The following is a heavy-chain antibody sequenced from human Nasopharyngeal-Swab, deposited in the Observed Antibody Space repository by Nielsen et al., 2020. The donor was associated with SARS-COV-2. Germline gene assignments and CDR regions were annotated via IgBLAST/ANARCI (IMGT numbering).Heavy chain of an antibody. J-gene: IGHJ6*02. V-gene: IGHV3-74*01. CDR3: TRGANGYNFGYYYYGMDV. Sequence: WIRQPPGKGLVWVSRINSDGSSTSYADSVKGRFTISRDNAKNTLYLQINSLRAEDTAVYYCTRGANGYNFGYYYYGMDVWGQGTTVTVSS. D-gene: IGHD5-24*01. CDR2: INSDGSST.